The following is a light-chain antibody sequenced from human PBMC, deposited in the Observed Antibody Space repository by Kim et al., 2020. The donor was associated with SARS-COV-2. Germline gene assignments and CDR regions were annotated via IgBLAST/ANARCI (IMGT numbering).Light chain of an antibody. J-gene: IGKJ2*01. CDR2: SAS. Sequence: DIQMTQSPSSLSASVGDRVTITCRASQSISTYLNWYQHKPGKAPKFLIYSASSLQSGVPSRFSGSGSGTDFTLTISSLQPEDSATYYCQQSYFSPLFTFGQGTKLEI. CDR1: QSISTY. V-gene: IGKV1-39*01. CDR3: QQSYFSPLFT.